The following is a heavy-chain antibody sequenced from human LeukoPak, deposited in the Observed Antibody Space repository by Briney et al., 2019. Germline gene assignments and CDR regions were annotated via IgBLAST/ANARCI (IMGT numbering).Heavy chain of an antibody. D-gene: IGHD3-3*01. CDR1: GGSISSSSYY. V-gene: IGHV4-39*07. CDR3: ARAEWLLTDY. Sequence: PSETLSLTCTVSGGSISSSSYYWGWIRQPPGKGLEWIGSIYHSGSTYYNPSLKSRVTISVDTSKNQFSLKLSSVTAADTAVYYCARAEWLLTDYWGQGTLVTVSS. CDR2: IYHSGST. J-gene: IGHJ4*02.